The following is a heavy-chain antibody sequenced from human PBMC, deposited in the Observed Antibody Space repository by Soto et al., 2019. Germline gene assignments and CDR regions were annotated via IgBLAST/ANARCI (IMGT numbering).Heavy chain of an antibody. D-gene: IGHD1-26*01. V-gene: IGHV1-46*03. CDR1: GYTFTRYY. J-gene: IGHJ4*02. Sequence: QVQLVQSGAEVKNPGASVKLSCKTSGYTFTRYYVHWVRQAPGQGLEWMGVINPAGGRTTYAQNFQGRLTVTCEMSTSTVYMELSSLRSEDTAMYFCTITFGIVEDSGGWWAYYFDSWGQGTLVTVSS. CDR2: INPAGGRT. CDR3: TITFGIVEDSGGWWAYYFDS.